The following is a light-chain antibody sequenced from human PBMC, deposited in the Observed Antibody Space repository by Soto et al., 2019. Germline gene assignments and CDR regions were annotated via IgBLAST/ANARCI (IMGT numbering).Light chain of an antibody. V-gene: IGLV2-23*02. J-gene: IGLJ3*02. CDR2: DVF. CDR3: CSFAGSVWV. Sequence: QSALTQPASVSGSPGQSITISCTGTSNDVGRYDLISWYRQHPGKAPKLTIFDVFKRPSGVSHRFSASKSGNTASLTISGLQAEDEADYYCCSFAGSVWVFGGGTKLTVL. CDR1: SNDVGRYDL.